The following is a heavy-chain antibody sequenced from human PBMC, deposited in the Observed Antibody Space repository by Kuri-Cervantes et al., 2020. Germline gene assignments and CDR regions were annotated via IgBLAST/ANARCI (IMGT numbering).Heavy chain of an antibody. CDR2: INPSGGST. CDR3: ARDRGYDFWSGYRVYYYYYMDV. Sequence: ASVKVSCKASGYTFTSYYMHWVRQAPGQGLEWMGIINPSGGSTSYAQKFQGRVTMTRETSTSTVYMELSSLRSEDAAVYYCARDRGYDFWSGYRVYYYYYMDVWGKGTTVTVSS. J-gene: IGHJ6*03. V-gene: IGHV1-46*01. D-gene: IGHD3-3*01. CDR1: GYTFTSYY.